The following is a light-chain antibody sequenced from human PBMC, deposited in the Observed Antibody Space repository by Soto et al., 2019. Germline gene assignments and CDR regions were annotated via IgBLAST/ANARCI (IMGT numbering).Light chain of an antibody. V-gene: IGLV2-11*01. CDR1: SSDVGGYNY. J-gene: IGLJ2*01. Sequence: QSALTQPRSVSGSPGQSVTISCTGTSSDVGGYNYVSWYQQHPGKAPKLMIYDVSKRPPGVPDRFSGSKSGNTASLTISGLQAEDEADYYCCSYAGTYTYVVFGGGTKVTVL. CDR2: DVS. CDR3: CSYAGTYTYVV.